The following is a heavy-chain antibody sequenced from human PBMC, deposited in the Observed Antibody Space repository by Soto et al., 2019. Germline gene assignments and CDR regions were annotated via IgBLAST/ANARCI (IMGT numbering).Heavy chain of an antibody. CDR1: GLAFDDYT. CDR3: AKSVVPSYYFYAVDA. V-gene: IGHV3-43*01. D-gene: IGHD2-8*01. Sequence: PVGSLRLSGAVSGLAFDDYTMHWVRQSPGRGLECVYLISWDGGSTFYEESVKGRFTISRDNSKNSLYLQMSSLRSEDAALYYCAKSVVPSYYFYAVDAWGQGTTVTVSS. CDR2: ISWDGGST. J-gene: IGHJ6*02.